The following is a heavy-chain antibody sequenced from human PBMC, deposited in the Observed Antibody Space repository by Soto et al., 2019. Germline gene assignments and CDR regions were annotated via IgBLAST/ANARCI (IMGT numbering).Heavy chain of an antibody. D-gene: IGHD5-12*01. V-gene: IGHV1-18*04. Sequence: QVQLVQSGAEVKKPGASVKVSCKASGYTFTSYGISWVRQAPGQGLEWMGWISAYNGNTNYAQKLQGRVTMTTDTSTSTAYMELRSLRSDDTAAYYCAREYSGYDRYWYFDLWGRGTLVTVSS. CDR1: GYTFTSYG. CDR2: ISAYNGNT. J-gene: IGHJ2*01. CDR3: AREYSGYDRYWYFDL.